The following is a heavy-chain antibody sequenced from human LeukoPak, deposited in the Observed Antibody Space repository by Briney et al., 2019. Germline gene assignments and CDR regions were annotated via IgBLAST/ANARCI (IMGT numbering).Heavy chain of an antibody. V-gene: IGHV1-8*02. J-gene: IGHJ6*03. CDR2: MNPNSGNT. CDR3: ARDRAYDFWSRYYQYFYMDV. CDR1: GYTFTSYD. Sequence: ASVKVSCKASGYTFTSYDINWVRQATGQGLEWMGWMNPNSGNTGYAQKFEGRVTMSTDTSTNTAYMELRNLRSDDTAVYYCARDRAYDFWSRYYQYFYMDVWGKGTPVTVSS. D-gene: IGHD3-3*01.